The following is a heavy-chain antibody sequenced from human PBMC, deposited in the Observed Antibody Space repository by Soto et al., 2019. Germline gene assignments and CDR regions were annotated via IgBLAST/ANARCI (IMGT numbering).Heavy chain of an antibody. CDR3: ARGGYSRTPFDY. CDR1: GFTFSSYG. Sequence: QVQLVESGGGVVQPGRSLRLSCAASGFTFSSYGMHWVRQAPGKGLEWVAVIWYDGSNKYYADSVKGRFTISRDNSKNTLYLQMNSLRAEDTAVYYCARGGYSRTPFDYWGQGTLVTVSS. CDR2: IWYDGSNK. J-gene: IGHJ4*02. V-gene: IGHV3-33*01. D-gene: IGHD6-13*01.